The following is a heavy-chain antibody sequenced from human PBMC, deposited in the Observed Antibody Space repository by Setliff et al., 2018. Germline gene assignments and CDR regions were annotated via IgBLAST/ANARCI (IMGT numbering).Heavy chain of an antibody. CDR1: GFIFSFHS. CDR2: ISSSSSTI. D-gene: IGHD2-2*01. J-gene: IGHJ4*02. Sequence: GGSLRLSCAASGFIFSFHSMNWVRQAPGKGLEWVSYISSSSSTIYYADSVKGRFTISRDNAKNSLYLQMNSLRAEDTAVYYCAKNGGDIVVVPAAPIDYWGQGTLVTVSS. CDR3: AKNGGDIVVVPAAPIDY. V-gene: IGHV3-48*01.